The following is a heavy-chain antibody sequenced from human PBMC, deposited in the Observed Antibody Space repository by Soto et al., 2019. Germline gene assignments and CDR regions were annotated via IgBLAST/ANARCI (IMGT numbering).Heavy chain of an antibody. V-gene: IGHV4-30-2*01. CDR2: IYHSGST. Sequence: SETLSLTCTVSGGSISSGGYSWSWIRQPPGKGLEWIGYIYHSGSTYYNPSLKSRVTISVDRSKNQFSLKLSSVTAADTAVYYCARVEDNAIVVRYWGQGTLVTVSS. D-gene: IGHD3-22*01. CDR3: ARVEDNAIVVRY. CDR1: GGSISSGGYS. J-gene: IGHJ4*02.